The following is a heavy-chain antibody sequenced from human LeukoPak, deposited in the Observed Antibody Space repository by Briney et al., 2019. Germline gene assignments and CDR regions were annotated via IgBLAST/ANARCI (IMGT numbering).Heavy chain of an antibody. V-gene: IGHV3-7*02. Sequence: SGGSLRLSCAASGFTFSSYWMSWVRQAPGKGLEWVANIKQDGSEKYYVDSVKGRFTISRDNAKNTLYLQMNSLRAEDTAVYYCARGLCGGDCSCAYWGQGTLVTVSS. CDR1: GFTFSSYW. D-gene: IGHD2-21*02. CDR3: ARGLCGGDCSCAY. J-gene: IGHJ4*02. CDR2: IKQDGSEK.